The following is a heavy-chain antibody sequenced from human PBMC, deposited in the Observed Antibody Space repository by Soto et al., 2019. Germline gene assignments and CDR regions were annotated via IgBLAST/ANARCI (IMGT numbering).Heavy chain of an antibody. CDR1: GYIFVNYG. CDR3: SMVDNYVTPTPQDV. CDR2: ISPYSGTT. J-gene: IGHJ6*02. V-gene: IGHV1-18*01. D-gene: IGHD3-16*01. Sequence: QVQLVQSGDEVRKPGSSVKVPCKASGYIFVNYGIAWVRQAPGQGLEWMGWISPYSGTTHYASKAQGSLTITTYTATSTSYMDLGSLTSYDTAVYYCSMVDNYVTPTPQDVWGQGTTVTVSS.